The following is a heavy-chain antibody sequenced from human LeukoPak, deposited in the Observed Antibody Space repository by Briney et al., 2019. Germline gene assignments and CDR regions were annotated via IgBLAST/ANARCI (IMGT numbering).Heavy chain of an antibody. CDR3: ARDRRLHYNDSSGPLRYDYYSMDV. J-gene: IGHJ6*02. V-gene: IGHV3-7*01. Sequence: PGGSLRLSCVVSGLIFSDCWMSWVRQAPGKGLEWVANIKQDGSEKYYVDSVKGRFTISRDNAKNSVYLQMNSLRAEDTAVYYCARDRRLHYNDSSGPLRYDYYSMDVWGQGTTVTVSS. D-gene: IGHD6-25*01. CDR2: IKQDGSEK. CDR1: GLIFSDCW.